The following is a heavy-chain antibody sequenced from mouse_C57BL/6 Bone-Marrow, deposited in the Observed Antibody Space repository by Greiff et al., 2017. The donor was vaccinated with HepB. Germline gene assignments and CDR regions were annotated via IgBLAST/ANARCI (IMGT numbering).Heavy chain of an antibody. CDR1: GYTFTSYW. D-gene: IGHD2-5*01. Sequence: VQLQQSGAELVMPGASVKLSCKASGYTFTSYWMHWVKQRPGQGLEWIGEIDPSDSYTNYNQKFKGKSTLTVDKSSSTAYMQLSSLTSEDSAVYYCAFYYSNSYWYFDVWGTGTTVTVSS. J-gene: IGHJ1*03. CDR3: AFYYSNSYWYFDV. CDR2: IDPSDSYT. V-gene: IGHV1-69*01.